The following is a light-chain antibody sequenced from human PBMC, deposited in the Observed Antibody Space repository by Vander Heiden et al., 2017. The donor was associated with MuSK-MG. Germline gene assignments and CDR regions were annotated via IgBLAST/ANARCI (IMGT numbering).Light chain of an antibody. V-gene: IGKV1-5*03. Sequence: DIQMTQSPSTLSASVGDRVTITCRASQSVSPWLAWYQQKPGKAPKLLIYKASTLKSGVPSRFSGSGSGTEFTLTISSLQPDDFATYYCQQDYILYTFGQGTKLEIK. J-gene: IGKJ2*01. CDR1: QSVSPW. CDR3: QQDYILYT. CDR2: KAS.